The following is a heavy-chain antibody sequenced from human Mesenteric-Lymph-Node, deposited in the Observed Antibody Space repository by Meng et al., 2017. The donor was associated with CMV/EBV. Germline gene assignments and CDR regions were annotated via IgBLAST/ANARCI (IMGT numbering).Heavy chain of an antibody. CDR1: GYTFTSYY. Sequence: KASGYTFTSYYMHWVRQAPGQGLEWMGIINPSGGSTSYAQKFQGRVTMTRDTSTGTVYMELSSLRSEDTAVYYCARAAFGELLLGTEYWGQGTLVTVSS. J-gene: IGHJ4*02. CDR3: ARAAFGELLLGTEY. CDR2: INPSGGST. D-gene: IGHD3-10*01. V-gene: IGHV1-46*01.